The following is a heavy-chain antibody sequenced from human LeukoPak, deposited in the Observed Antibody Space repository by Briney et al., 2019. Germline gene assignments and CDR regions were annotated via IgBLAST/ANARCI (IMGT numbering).Heavy chain of an antibody. V-gene: IGHV4-59*02. J-gene: IGHJ5*02. Sequence: PSETLSLTCTLPGASATDYYWSWIWQSPGKGLEWISYIHHSGNSDYNPSLRSRVTTSLDTSKNQFSLNLISVTAADTAVYYCTRGHWGLQSWSRGTLVTVSS. CDR2: IHHSGNS. D-gene: IGHD7-27*01. CDR1: GASATDYY. CDR3: TRGHWGLQS.